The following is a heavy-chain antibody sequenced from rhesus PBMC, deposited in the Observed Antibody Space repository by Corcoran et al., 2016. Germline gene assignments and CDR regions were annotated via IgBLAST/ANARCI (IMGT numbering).Heavy chain of an antibody. J-gene: IGHJ4*01. CDR1: GSTFGSNS. CDR2: IIPRVGIT. Sequence: QVQLVQSRAEVKKPGPSVEVSCKASGSTFGSNSINWVRRSPGQGLEWMGVIIPRVGITNYAEQSPGRVTITADTSTSTAYREPSSLGAEDTAVYYWARGGAFDYWGQGVLGTVSS. V-gene: IGHV1-198*02. CDR3: ARGGAFDY.